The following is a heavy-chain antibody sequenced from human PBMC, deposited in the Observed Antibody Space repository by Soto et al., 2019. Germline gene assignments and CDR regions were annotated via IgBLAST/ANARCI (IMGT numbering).Heavy chain of an antibody. J-gene: IGHJ4*02. Sequence: PGGSLRLSCEASGFTFSKYAMIWVRQAPGKGQEWVSVITGSGLTIEHSASVKGRFTISRDNSKNTVYLQMNSLRAEDTAIYYCAKDDASGDSLWLVSDWGQGTPVTVSS. D-gene: IGHD2-21*02. CDR3: AKDDASGDSLWLVSD. CDR2: ITGSGLTI. V-gene: IGHV3-23*01. CDR1: GFTFSKYA.